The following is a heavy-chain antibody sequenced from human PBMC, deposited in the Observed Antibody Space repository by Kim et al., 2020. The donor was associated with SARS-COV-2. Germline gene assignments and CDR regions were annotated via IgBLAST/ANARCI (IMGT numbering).Heavy chain of an antibody. D-gene: IGHD6-19*01. Sequence: GGSLRLSCAASGFTFSSYGMHWVRQAPGKGLEWVAVIWYDGSNKYYADSVKGRFTISRDNSKNTLYLQMNSLRAEDTAVYYCARGGYSSGWYAADYWGQGTLVTVSS. J-gene: IGHJ4*02. CDR3: ARGGYSSGWYAADY. CDR2: IWYDGSNK. CDR1: GFTFSSYG. V-gene: IGHV3-33*01.